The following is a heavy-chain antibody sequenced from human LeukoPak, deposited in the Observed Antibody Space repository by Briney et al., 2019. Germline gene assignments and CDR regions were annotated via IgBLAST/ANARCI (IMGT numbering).Heavy chain of an antibody. CDR2: ISSSSSHM. CDR3: ARTHDYYGMDV. Sequence: TGGSVRLSCVASGFTFSRCRMNWVLQAPGKGLEWVSSISSSSSHMYYADSVKGRFTISRDNAKNSLYLQMNSLRAEDTAVYYCARTHDYYGMDVWGQGTTVSVSS. CDR1: GFTFSRCR. J-gene: IGHJ6*02. V-gene: IGHV3-21*01.